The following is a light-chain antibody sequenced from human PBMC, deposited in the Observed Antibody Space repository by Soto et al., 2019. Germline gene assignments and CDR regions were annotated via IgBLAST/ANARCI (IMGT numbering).Light chain of an antibody. CDR1: QSVSSSY. CDR3: QQYGRSPYT. Sequence: ETVLTQSPGTLSLSPGERATLSCRASQSVSSSYLAWYQQKLGQAPRLLIYAASSRATGIPDRFSGSGSGTDFTLTISRLEPEDFAVYYCQQYGRSPYTFGQGTKLEIK. CDR2: AAS. V-gene: IGKV3-20*01. J-gene: IGKJ2*01.